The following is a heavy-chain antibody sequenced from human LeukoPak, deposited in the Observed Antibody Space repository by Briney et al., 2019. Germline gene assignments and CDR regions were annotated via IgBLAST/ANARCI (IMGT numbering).Heavy chain of an antibody. CDR1: GGPISNYY. CDR2: VYYSGNT. D-gene: IGHD3-3*01. CDR3: ARSFGSKNAFDV. Sequence: RTSETLSLTRTVSGGPISNYYWNWIRQAPGKGLEWIGNVYYSGNTNYNPSLKSRVSISLDTSRNQFFLNLSSVTAADTAVYYCARSFGSKNAFDVWGQGTVVTVSS. J-gene: IGHJ3*01. V-gene: IGHV4-59*08.